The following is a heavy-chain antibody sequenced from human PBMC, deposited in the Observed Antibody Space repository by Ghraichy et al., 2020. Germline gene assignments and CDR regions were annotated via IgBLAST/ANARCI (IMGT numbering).Heavy chain of an antibody. V-gene: IGHV3-11*06. D-gene: IGHD3-10*01. CDR3: ARCFFDRAMDV. J-gene: IGHJ6*04. Sequence: GGSLRLSCAASGFTFSDYYMTWIRQAPGKGLEWVSYISSSSSYTNYADSVKGRFTISRDNAKNSLYLQMNSLRVEDTAVYYCARCFFDRAMDVWGKGTTVTVSS. CDR2: ISSSSSYT. CDR1: GFTFSDYY.